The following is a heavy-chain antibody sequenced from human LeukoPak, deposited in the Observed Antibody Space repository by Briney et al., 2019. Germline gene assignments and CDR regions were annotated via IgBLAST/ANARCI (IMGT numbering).Heavy chain of an antibody. J-gene: IGHJ6*04. CDR1: GFTFSSYA. Sequence: GGSLRLSCAASGFTFSSYAMSWVRQAPGKGLEWVSAISGSGGSTYYADSVKGRFTISRDNSMNTLYLQMNSLRAEDTAVYYCAKVGGTSDYYGMDVWGKGTTVTVSS. CDR2: ISGSGGST. CDR3: AKVGGTSDYYGMDV. V-gene: IGHV3-23*01. D-gene: IGHD2-2*01.